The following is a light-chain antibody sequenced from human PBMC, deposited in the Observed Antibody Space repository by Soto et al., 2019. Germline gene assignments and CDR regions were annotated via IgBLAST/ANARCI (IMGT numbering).Light chain of an antibody. CDR3: SSYTSTNPVL. Sequence: QSVLTQPASVSGSPGQSITISCTGTSSDIGDYNSVSWYQQHPGKAPKLMIYDVSNRPSGVSNRFSGSKSANTASLTISGLQAEDEADYYCSSYTSTNPVLFGGGTKLTVL. V-gene: IGLV2-14*03. CDR1: SSDIGDYNS. CDR2: DVS. J-gene: IGLJ2*01.